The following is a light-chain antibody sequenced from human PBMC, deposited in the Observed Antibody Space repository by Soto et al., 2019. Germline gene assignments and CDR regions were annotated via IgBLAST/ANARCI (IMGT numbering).Light chain of an antibody. CDR2: DAS. J-gene: IGKJ5*01. Sequence: ESVLTQSPATLSLSPGERATLSCRASQSVSSYLAWYQQKPGQAPRLLIYDASNRATGIPARFSGSGSGTDFTLTISSLEAEDFAVYYCEQRSNWLITFAQGTRLEIK. CDR1: QSVSSY. V-gene: IGKV3-11*01. CDR3: EQRSNWLIT.